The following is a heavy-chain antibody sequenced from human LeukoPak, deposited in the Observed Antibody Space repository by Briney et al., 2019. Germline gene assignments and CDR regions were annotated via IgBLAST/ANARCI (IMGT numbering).Heavy chain of an antibody. V-gene: IGHV3-74*01. CDR2: ISGDKSHT. Sequence: GGSLRLSCAGSGFTISTYWIHWVRQAPGQGLVWVSGISGDKSHTAYADSVKGRFTISRDNAKNTLHLQMNSLRDEDTAVYYCATATFYATSGYFPSWGQGTLVTVSS. D-gene: IGHD3-22*01. CDR1: GFTISTYW. CDR3: ATATFYATSGYFPS. J-gene: IGHJ5*02.